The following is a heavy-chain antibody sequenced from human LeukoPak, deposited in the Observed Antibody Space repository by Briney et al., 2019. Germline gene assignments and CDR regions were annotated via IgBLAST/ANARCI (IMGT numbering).Heavy chain of an antibody. D-gene: IGHD3-22*01. Sequence: SETLSLTCTVSGGSISSSSYYWGWIRQPPGKGLEWIGSIYYSGSNYNNPSLKSRVTISVDTSKNQFSLKLSSVTAADTAVYYCARDRNYYDSSGYDYWGQGTLVTVSS. J-gene: IGHJ4*02. V-gene: IGHV4-39*07. CDR3: ARDRNYYDSSGYDY. CDR2: IYYSGSN. CDR1: GGSISSSSYY.